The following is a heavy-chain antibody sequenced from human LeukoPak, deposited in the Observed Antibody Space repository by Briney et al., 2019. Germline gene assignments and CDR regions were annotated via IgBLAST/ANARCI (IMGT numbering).Heavy chain of an antibody. CDR3: ARGKFDYYGSGSYYRDDY. J-gene: IGHJ4*02. V-gene: IGHV4-30-4*01. CDR1: GGSISSGDYY. D-gene: IGHD3-10*01. Sequence: SQTLSLTCTVSGGSISSGDYYWSWIRQPPGKGLEWIGYIYYSGSTYYNPSLKSRVTISVDTSKNQFSLKLSSVTAADTAVYYCARGKFDYYGSGSYYRDDYWGQGTLVTVSS. CDR2: IYYSGST.